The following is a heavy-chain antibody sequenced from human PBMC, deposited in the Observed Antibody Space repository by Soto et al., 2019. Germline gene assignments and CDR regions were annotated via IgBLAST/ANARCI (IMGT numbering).Heavy chain of an antibody. V-gene: IGHV1-69*13. CDR3: ASGSHYYDSSVYYYFAC. Sequence: SVKVSCKASGGTFSSCAISWVRQAPGQGLEWMGGIIPIFGTANYAQKFQGRVTITADESTSTAYMELSSLRSEDTAVYYCASGSHYYDSSVYYYFACSGRATRFTFP. CDR1: GGTFSSCA. J-gene: IGHJ4*02. D-gene: IGHD3-22*01. CDR2: IIPIFGTA.